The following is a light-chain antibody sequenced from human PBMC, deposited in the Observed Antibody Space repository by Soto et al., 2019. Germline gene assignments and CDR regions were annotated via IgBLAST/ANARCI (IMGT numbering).Light chain of an antibody. Sequence: EIVLTQSPGTLSLSPGERATLSCRASQSVSSNNLAWYQQRPGQAPRVVISGASTRATGIPERFSGSGSGTDFTLTIIRLEPEDVAVYYCQQYGRSPFTFGPGNKVYIK. V-gene: IGKV3-20*01. CDR2: GAS. J-gene: IGKJ3*01. CDR3: QQYGRSPFT. CDR1: QSVSSNN.